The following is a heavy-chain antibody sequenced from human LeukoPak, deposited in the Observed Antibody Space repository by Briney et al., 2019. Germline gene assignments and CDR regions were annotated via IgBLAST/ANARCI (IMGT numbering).Heavy chain of an antibody. J-gene: IGHJ4*02. CDR3: AKPVVVVIQSAIDY. V-gene: IGHV3-30*18. Sequence: GGSLRLSCAASGFTFSSYSMHWVRQAPGKGLEWVAVISYDGSNKYYADSVKGRFTISRDNSKNTLYLQMNSLRAEDTAVYYCAKPVVVVIQSAIDYWGQGTLVTVSS. D-gene: IGHD3-22*01. CDR1: GFTFSSYS. CDR2: ISYDGSNK.